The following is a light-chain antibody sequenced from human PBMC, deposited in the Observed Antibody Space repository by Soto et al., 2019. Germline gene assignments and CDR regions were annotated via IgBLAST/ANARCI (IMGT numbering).Light chain of an antibody. CDR2: HAS. CDR1: QTVSSNY. V-gene: IGKV3-20*01. Sequence: EIVLTQSPGTLSLSPGERATLSCRASQTVSSNYLAWYQQKPGQAPSLLIYHASSRAAGIPDRFSGSGSGADFTLTISRLEPEDFAVYYCQQYVNSPGTFGQGTRLEIK. J-gene: IGKJ5*01. CDR3: QQYVNSPGT.